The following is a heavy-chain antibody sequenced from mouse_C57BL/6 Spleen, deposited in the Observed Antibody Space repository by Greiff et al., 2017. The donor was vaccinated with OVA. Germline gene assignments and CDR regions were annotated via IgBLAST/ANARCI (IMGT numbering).Heavy chain of an antibody. CDR3: ARCALFAY. CDR2: INPGSGGT. Sequence: QVQLKESGAELVRPGTSVKVSCKASGFAFTNYLIEWVKQRPGQGLEWIGVINPGSGGTNYNENFKGQATLTADKTASTAYMQLSSLTSEDSAVYFCARCALFAYWGQGTLVTVSA. J-gene: IGHJ3*01. V-gene: IGHV1-54*01. CDR1: GFAFTNYL.